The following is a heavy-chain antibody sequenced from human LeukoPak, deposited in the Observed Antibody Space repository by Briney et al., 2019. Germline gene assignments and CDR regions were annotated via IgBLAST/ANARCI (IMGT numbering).Heavy chain of an antibody. Sequence: SETLSLTCAVYGGSFSGYYWSWIRQPPGKGLEWIGEINHSGSTNYNPSLKSRVTISVDTSKNQFSLKLSSVTAADTAVYYCVRGENYGGNSHWFDPWGQGTLVTVPS. CDR2: INHSGST. CDR3: VRGENYGGNSHWFDP. CDR1: GGSFSGYY. D-gene: IGHD4-23*01. V-gene: IGHV4-34*01. J-gene: IGHJ5*02.